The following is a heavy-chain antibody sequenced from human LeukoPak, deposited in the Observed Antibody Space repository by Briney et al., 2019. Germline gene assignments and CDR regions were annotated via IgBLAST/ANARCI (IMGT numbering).Heavy chain of an antibody. Sequence: GGSLRLSCAASGFTFSSYWMSWVRQAPGKGLEWVANIKQDGSEKYYVDSVKGRFTISRDNAKNSLYLQMNSLRAEDTAVYYCARGFYGSGSYPDYWGQGTLVTVSS. D-gene: IGHD3-10*01. J-gene: IGHJ4*02. CDR3: ARGFYGSGSYPDY. CDR1: GFTFSSYW. V-gene: IGHV3-7*01. CDR2: IKQDGSEK.